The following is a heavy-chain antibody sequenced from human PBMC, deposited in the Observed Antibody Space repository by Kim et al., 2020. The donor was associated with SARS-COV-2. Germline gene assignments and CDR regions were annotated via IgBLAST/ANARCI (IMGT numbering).Heavy chain of an antibody. J-gene: IGHJ6*04. CDR3: TTVSTRYVFRMDV. CDR1: GFTFSNAW. Sequence: GGSLRLSCAASGFTFSNAWMSWVRQAPGKGLEWVGRIKSKTDGGTIDYAAPVKGRFTISRDDSKNTLYLQMNSLKTEDTAVYYCTTVSTRYVFRMDVWGKGTTVTVSS. V-gene: IGHV3-15*01. D-gene: IGHD2-2*01. CDR2: IKSKTDGGTI.